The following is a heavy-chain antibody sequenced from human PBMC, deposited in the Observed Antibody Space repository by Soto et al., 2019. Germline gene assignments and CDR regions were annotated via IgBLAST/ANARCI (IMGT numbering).Heavy chain of an antibody. D-gene: IGHD3-10*01. CDR1: GFTFSSYA. CDR2: ISGSGGST. Sequence: GGSLRLSCAASGFTFSSYAMSWVRQAPGKGLDWVSAISGSGGSTYYADSVKGRFTISRDNSKNTLYLQMNSLRAEDTAVYYCAKDADFGREGEVLPTPFDFWAQGTLVTVSS. CDR3: AKDADFGREGEVLPTPFDF. J-gene: IGHJ4*02. V-gene: IGHV3-23*01.